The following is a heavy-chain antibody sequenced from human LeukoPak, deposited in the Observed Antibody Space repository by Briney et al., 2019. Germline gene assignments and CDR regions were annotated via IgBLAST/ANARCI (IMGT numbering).Heavy chain of an antibody. D-gene: IGHD3-22*01. CDR3: AREDYYDSGSNDY. V-gene: IGHV1-46*01. Sequence: ASVKVSCKASGYAFTSYYVHWVRQAPGEGLEWMGIINPSGGSTIYAQKFQGRVTMTWDMSTSTVYMELSSLRSEDTAVYYCAREDYYDSGSNDYWGQGTLVTVSS. CDR2: INPSGGST. CDR1: GYAFTSYY. J-gene: IGHJ4*02.